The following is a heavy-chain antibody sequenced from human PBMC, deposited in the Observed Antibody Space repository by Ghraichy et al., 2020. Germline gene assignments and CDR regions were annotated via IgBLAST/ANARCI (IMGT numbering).Heavy chain of an antibody. Sequence: ASVKVSCKASGYTFTSYGISWVRQAPGQGLEWMGWISAYNGNTNYAQKLQGRVTMTTDTSTSTAYMELRSLRSDDTAVYYCARVLLAGTFSYYFDYWGQGTLVTVSS. V-gene: IGHV1-18*01. CDR3: ARVLLAGTFSYYFDY. J-gene: IGHJ4*02. CDR1: GYTFTSYG. D-gene: IGHD6-19*01. CDR2: ISAYNGNT.